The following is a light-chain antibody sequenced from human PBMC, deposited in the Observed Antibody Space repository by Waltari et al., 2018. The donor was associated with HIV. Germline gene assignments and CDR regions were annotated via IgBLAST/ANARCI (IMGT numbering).Light chain of an antibody. Sequence: SYVLTQSPSVSVAPGQTARITWGADNIGSKTVHRYQQKPGQAPRLVVYDDTDRPPGIPERISGSNSGNTATLTISAVEAGDEADYYCHVWDSSSAHVVFGGGTKVTVL. J-gene: IGLJ2*01. CDR3: HVWDSSSAHVV. CDR2: DDT. V-gene: IGLV3-21*02. CDR1: NIGSKT.